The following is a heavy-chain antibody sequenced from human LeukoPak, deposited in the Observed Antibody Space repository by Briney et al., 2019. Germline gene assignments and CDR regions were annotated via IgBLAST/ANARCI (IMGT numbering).Heavy chain of an antibody. CDR2: IIPIFGTA. V-gene: IGHV1-69*05. Sequence: SVKVSCKASGGTFSSYAISWVRQAPGRGLEWMGGIIPIFGTANYAQKFQGRVTMTRNTSISTAYMELSSLRSEDTAVYYCARGPSYSSSWYVGYYYYYMDVWGKGTTVTISS. CDR1: GGTFSSYA. CDR3: ARGPSYSSSWYVGYYYYYMDV. D-gene: IGHD6-13*01. J-gene: IGHJ6*03.